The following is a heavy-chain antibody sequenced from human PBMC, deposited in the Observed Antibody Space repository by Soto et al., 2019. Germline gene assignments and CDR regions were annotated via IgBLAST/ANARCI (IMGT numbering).Heavy chain of an antibody. V-gene: IGHV1-18*01. Sequence: QVQLEQSAPEVKKPGASVKVSCKASGYTFSTYGISWVRQAPGQGLEWMGWINTHNGNTNYAQNLQGRVTMNADTSTSTAYMELRSLRSDDTAGYYCTREGSAPYYYYGMDVWGQGTTVTVSS. CDR3: TREGSAPYYYYGMDV. CDR2: INTHNGNT. D-gene: IGHD3-10*01. CDR1: GYTFSTYG. J-gene: IGHJ6*02.